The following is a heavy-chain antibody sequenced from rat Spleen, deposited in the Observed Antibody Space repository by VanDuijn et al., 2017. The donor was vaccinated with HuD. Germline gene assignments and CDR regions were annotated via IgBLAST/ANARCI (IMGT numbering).Heavy chain of an antibody. CDR2: INGAGST. Sequence: EVLLQESGPGLVKPSQSLSLTCSVTGYSITSSYRWNWIRKFPGNKLEWMGYINGAGSTNYNPSLKSRISITRDTSKNQFFLQVNSVTTEDTATYFCARWDYYSPRWYFDFWGPGTMVTVPS. D-gene: IGHD1-1*01. CDR3: ARWDYYSPRWYFDF. J-gene: IGHJ1*01. V-gene: IGHV3-3*01. CDR1: GYSITSSYR.